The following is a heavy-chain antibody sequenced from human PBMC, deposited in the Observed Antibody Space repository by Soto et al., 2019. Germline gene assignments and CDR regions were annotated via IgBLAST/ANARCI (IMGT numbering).Heavy chain of an antibody. D-gene: IGHD3-22*01. Sequence: SETLSLTCPVSGGSISSGGYYWSWIRQHPGKGLEWIGYIYYSGSTYYNPSLKSRVTISVDTSKNQFSLKLSSVTAADTAVYYCARDPVRGYYDSSGYYHYYYGMDVWGQGTTVTVSS. CDR1: GGSISSGGYY. CDR3: ARDPVRGYYDSSGYYHYYYGMDV. V-gene: IGHV4-31*03. CDR2: IYYSGST. J-gene: IGHJ6*02.